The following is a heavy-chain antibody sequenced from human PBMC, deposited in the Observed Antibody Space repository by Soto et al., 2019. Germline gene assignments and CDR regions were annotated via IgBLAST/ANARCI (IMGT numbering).Heavy chain of an antibody. Sequence: DVQLLESGGGLVQRGGSLRLSCAASGFIFTNYAMSWVRQAPGKGLEWVSAITSRTDNTYYADSVKGRFTISRDNSKNTVFLQMNSLRADDTAVYYCARRRPDSNYAWDYWGQGTLVIVSS. CDR1: GFIFTNYA. CDR3: ARRRPDSNYAWDY. V-gene: IGHV3-23*01. D-gene: IGHD4-4*01. CDR2: ITSRTDNT. J-gene: IGHJ4*02.